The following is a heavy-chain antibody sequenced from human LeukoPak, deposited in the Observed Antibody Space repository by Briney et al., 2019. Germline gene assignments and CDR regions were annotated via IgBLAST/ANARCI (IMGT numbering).Heavy chain of an antibody. J-gene: IGHJ5*02. Sequence: ASVKVSCKASGYTFTGYYVHWVRQAPGQGLEWMGWINPNSGGTNYAQKFQGRVTMTRDTSISTAYMELSRLRSDDTAVYYCARVWYQLTNWFDPWGQGTLVTVSS. CDR1: GYTFTGYY. V-gene: IGHV1-2*02. CDR3: ARVWYQLTNWFDP. CDR2: INPNSGGT. D-gene: IGHD2-2*01.